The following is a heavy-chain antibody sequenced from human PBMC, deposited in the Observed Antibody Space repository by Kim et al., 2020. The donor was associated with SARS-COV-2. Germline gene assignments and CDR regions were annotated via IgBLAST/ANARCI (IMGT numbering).Heavy chain of an antibody. CDR3: ARDRDSGYDLVYYYYGMDV. D-gene: IGHD5-12*01. V-gene: IGHV3-21*01. J-gene: IGHJ6*02. CDR2: ISSSSSYI. CDR1: GFTFSSYS. Sequence: GGSLRLSCAASGFTFSSYSMNWVRQAPGKGLEWVSSISSSSSYIYYADSVKGRFTISRDNAKNSLYLQMNSLRAEDTAVYYCARDRDSGYDLVYYYYGMDVWGQGTTVTVSS.